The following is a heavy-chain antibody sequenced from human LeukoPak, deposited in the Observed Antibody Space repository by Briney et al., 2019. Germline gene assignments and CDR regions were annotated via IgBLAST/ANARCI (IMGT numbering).Heavy chain of an antibody. J-gene: IGHJ6*03. CDR1: GGTFSSYA. CDR2: IIPIFGTA. Sequence: ASVKVSCKASGGTFSSYAISWVRQAPGQGLEWMGGIIPIFGTANYAQKFQGRVTITTDESTSTAYTELSSLRSEDTAVYYCARVPPHKNYYYYMNVWGKGTTVTVSS. D-gene: IGHD1-14*01. CDR3: ARVPPHKNYYYYMNV. V-gene: IGHV1-69*05.